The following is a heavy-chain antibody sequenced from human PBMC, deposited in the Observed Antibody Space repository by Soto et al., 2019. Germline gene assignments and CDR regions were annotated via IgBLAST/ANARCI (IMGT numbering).Heavy chain of an antibody. CDR3: ARESEDLTSNFDY. V-gene: IGHV3-21*06. CDR2: ISSTTNYI. Sequence: PWGSLRLSCAASGFTFTRYSMNWVRQAPGKGLEWVSSISSTTNYIYYGDSMKGRFTISRDNAKNSLYLEMNSLRAGDTAVYYCARESEDLTSNFDYWGQGTLVTVSS. CDR1: GFTFTRYS. J-gene: IGHJ4*02.